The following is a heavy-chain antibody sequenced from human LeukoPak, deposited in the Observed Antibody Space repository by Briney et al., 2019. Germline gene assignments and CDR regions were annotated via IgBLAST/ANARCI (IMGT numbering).Heavy chain of an antibody. V-gene: IGHV3-7*01. D-gene: IGHD3-3*01. J-gene: IGHJ4*02. CDR2: IKQDGSEK. CDR1: GFTFSSYW. Sequence: GGSLRLSCAASGFTFSSYWMSWVRQAPGKGLEWVANIKQDGSEKYYVDSVKGRFTISRDNAKNSLYLQMNSLRAEDTAVYYCARDGTNSYYDFWSGYYGVFRLDYWGQGTLVTVSS. CDR3: ARDGTNSYYDFWSGYYGVFRLDY.